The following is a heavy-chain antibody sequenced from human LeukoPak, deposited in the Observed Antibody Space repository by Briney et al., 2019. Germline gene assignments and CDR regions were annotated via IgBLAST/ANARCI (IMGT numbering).Heavy chain of an antibody. V-gene: IGHV3-21*01. CDR3: ASGSSTAPPYYYYYGMDV. Sequence: GGSLRLSCAASGFSSYSLNWVRQAPGKGLEWVSSISSSSSYIYYADSVKGRFTISRDNAKNSLYLQMNSLRAEDTAVYYCASGSSTAPPYYYYYGMDVWGQGTTVTVSS. CDR1: GFSSYS. J-gene: IGHJ6*02. D-gene: IGHD2-2*01. CDR2: ISSSSSYI.